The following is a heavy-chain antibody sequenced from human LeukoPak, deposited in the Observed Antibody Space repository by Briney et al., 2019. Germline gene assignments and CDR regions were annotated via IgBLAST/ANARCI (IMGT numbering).Heavy chain of an antibody. J-gene: IGHJ4*02. V-gene: IGHV1-69*13. CDR3: ARVSYCSSTSCYGFDY. CDR1: GGTFSSYA. CDR2: IIPIFGTA. D-gene: IGHD2-2*01. Sequence: SVKVSCKASGGTFSSYAISWVRQAPGQGLEWMGGIIPIFGTANYAQKFQGRVTITADESTSTAYMELSSLRSEDTAVYYCARVSYCSSTSCYGFDYWGQGTLVTVSS.